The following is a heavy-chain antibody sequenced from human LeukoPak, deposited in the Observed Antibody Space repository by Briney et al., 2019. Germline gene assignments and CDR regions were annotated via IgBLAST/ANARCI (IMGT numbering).Heavy chain of an antibody. CDR2: IKTDGTIT. CDR3: VRVEIGTYHGMDV. J-gene: IGHJ6*02. V-gene: IGHV3-74*01. CDR1: GFTFSSYG. D-gene: IGHD2-2*01. Sequence: PGRSLRLSCAASGFTFSSYGMHWVRQAPGEGLVWVSRIKTDGTITNYADSVKGRFTISRDNAKNTLYLQMNSLRVEDTAVYYCVRVEIGTYHGMDVWGQGATVTVSS.